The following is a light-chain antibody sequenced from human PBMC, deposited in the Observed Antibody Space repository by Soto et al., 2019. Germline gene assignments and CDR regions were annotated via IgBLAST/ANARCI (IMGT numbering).Light chain of an antibody. CDR3: TQFHSFPVT. CDR1: QSIGGW. J-gene: IGKJ4*01. V-gene: IGKV1-5*03. Sequence: DIQMTQSPSTLSASVGDRVTITCRASQSIGGWLAWYQQQPGKAPNLLVYKASNLESGVPSRFSGSGSGTEFTLIISTLQPDDLATYYCTQFHSFPVTFGGGTKVEIK. CDR2: KAS.